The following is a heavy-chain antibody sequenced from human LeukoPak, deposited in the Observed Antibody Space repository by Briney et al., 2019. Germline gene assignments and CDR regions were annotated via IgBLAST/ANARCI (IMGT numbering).Heavy chain of an antibody. V-gene: IGHV3-7*05. D-gene: IGHD6-19*01. Sequence: GGSLRLSCAASGFTFSNYGMYWVRQAPGKGLEWVANIKEDGSRNHYVDSVKGRFTISRDNAKNSLYLQMSSLRAEDTAVYYCARQLSGWYDADPYWGQGTLVTVSS. CDR1: GFTFSNYG. J-gene: IGHJ4*02. CDR2: IKEDGSRN. CDR3: ARQLSGWYDADPY.